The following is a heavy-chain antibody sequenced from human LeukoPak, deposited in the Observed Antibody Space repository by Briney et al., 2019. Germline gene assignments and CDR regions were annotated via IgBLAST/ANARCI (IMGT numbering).Heavy chain of an antibody. CDR2: ITGSGGST. V-gene: IGHV3-23*01. D-gene: IGHD2-2*01. CDR3: ARDGGYCSSTNCHLDY. Sequence: GGSLRLSCAASGFTFSNYAMSWVRQAPGKGLEWVSGITGSGGSTYYADSVKGRFIISRDNAKKSLYLHMNSLRDEDTAVYYCARDGGYCSSTNCHLDYWGQGTLVTVSS. CDR1: GFTFSNYA. J-gene: IGHJ4*02.